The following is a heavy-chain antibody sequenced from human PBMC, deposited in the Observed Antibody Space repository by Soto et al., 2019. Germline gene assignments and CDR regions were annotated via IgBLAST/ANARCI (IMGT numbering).Heavy chain of an antibody. Sequence: EVQLLESGGGLVQPGGSLRLSCAASGFTFSSNDMSWVREAPGEGLEWVSAITGSGGRTYYADSVKGRFTISRDNSKKTLYLQMNSLRAEDTAVYYCVKELGYSYGGDWGQGTLVTVSS. J-gene: IGHJ1*01. D-gene: IGHD5-18*01. CDR2: ITGSGGRT. CDR1: GFTFSSND. CDR3: VKELGYSYGGD. V-gene: IGHV3-23*01.